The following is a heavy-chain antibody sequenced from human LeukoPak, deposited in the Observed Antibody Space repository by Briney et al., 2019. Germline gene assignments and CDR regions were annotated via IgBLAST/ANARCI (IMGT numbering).Heavy chain of an antibody. J-gene: IGHJ4*02. CDR2: ISGSGDST. Sequence: PGGSLRLSCAASGFTFSDHYMDWVRQAPGKGLEWVSSISGSGDSTYYADSVKGRFTISRDNSKNTLYLQVNSLRAEDTAVYYCAKSEGGLYFSTSDYWGQGTLVTVSS. CDR3: AKSEGGLYFSTSDY. CDR1: GFTFSDHY. V-gene: IGHV3-23*01. D-gene: IGHD2-15*01.